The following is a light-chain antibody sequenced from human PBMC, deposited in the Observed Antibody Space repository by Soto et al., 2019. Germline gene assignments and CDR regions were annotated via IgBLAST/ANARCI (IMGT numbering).Light chain of an antibody. CDR3: AAWDATLDGYV. J-gene: IGLJ1*01. CDR1: SSNLGDNT. CDR2: SYD. V-gene: IGLV1-44*01. Sequence: QSVLTQPPSASGTPGQRVTISCSTSSSNLGDNTVNWYQHVPGTAPKLLIYSYDQRPSGVPDRFSGSRSGTSASLAISGLQSEDEADYYCAAWDATLDGYVFGNGTKVTVL.